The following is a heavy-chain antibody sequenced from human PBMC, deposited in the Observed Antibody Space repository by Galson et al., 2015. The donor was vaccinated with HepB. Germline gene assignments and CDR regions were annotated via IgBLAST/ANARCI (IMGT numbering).Heavy chain of an antibody. CDR3: ARQTSIAVAGTIQVLFDY. CDR2: VSYERSNK. V-gene: IGHV3-30-3*01. J-gene: IGHJ4*02. Sequence: SLRLSCAASGFAFSSYTMHWVRQAPGKGLEWVAVVSYERSNKDYADSVAGRFTISRDNSKNTLYLQMNSLRPEDTAVYYCARQTSIAVAGTIQVLFDYWGQGTLVTVSS. D-gene: IGHD6-19*01. CDR1: GFAFSSYT.